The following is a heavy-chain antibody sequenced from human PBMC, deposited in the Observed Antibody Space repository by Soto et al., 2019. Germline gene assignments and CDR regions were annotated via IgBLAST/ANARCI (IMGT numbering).Heavy chain of an antibody. CDR2: ISYDGSNK. V-gene: IGHV3-30*18. Sequence: GGSLRLSCAASGVTFSSYGMHWVRQAPGKGLEWVAVISYDGSNKYYADSVKGRFTISRDNSKNTLYLQMNSLRAEDTAVYYCAKDKRGGLLLAPLGYWGPGPLLTV. CDR1: GVTFSSYG. D-gene: IGHD2-15*01. CDR3: AKDKRGGLLLAPLGY. J-gene: IGHJ4*02.